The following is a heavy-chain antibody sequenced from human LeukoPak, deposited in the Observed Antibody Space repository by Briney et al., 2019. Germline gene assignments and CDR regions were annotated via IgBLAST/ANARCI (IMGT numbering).Heavy chain of an antibody. D-gene: IGHD6-19*01. CDR1: GGSFSGYY. CDR3: ARVLEGSSGQHWYFDL. V-gene: IGHV4-34*01. J-gene: IGHJ2*01. Sequence: SETLSPTCAVYGGSFSGYYWSWIRQPPGKGLEWIGEINHSGSTNYNPSLKSRVTISVDTSKNQFSLRLSSVTAADTAVYYCARVLEGSSGQHWYFDLWGRGTLVTVSS. CDR2: INHSGST.